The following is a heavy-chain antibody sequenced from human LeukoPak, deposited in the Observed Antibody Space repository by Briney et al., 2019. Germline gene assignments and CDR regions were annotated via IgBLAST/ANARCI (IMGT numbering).Heavy chain of an antibody. CDR1: GFTFGDYA. CDR3: TGNLSSSWYYFDY. Sequence: SLRLSCTASGFTFGDYAMSWVRQAPGKGLEWVAFIGSKAYGGTTEYAASVKGRFTISRDDSKSIAYLQMNSLKTEDTAVYYCTGNLSSSWYYFDYWGQGTLVTVSS. V-gene: IGHV3-49*04. D-gene: IGHD6-13*01. CDR2: IGSKAYGGTT. J-gene: IGHJ4*02.